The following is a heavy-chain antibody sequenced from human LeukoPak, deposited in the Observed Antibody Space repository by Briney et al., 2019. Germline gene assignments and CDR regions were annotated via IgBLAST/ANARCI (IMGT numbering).Heavy chain of an antibody. CDR1: GFTFSSYG. CDR2: ISYDGSNK. CDR3: AKLGITSDYVGDY. J-gene: IGHJ4*02. D-gene: IGHD1-20*01. V-gene: IGHV3-30*18. Sequence: GGSLRLSCAASGFTFSSYGMHWVRQAPGKGLEWVAVISYDGSNKYYADSVKGRFTISRDNSKNTLYLQMNSLRAEDTAVYYCAKLGITSDYVGDYWGQGALVTVSS.